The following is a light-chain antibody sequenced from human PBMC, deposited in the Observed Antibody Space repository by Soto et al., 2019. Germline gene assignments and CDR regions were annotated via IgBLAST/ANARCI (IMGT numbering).Light chain of an antibody. V-gene: IGLV2-14*03. CDR3: SSYTSINSYV. CDR1: SSDVGGYNY. Sequence: QSALTQAASVSGSPGQSITISCTGTSSDVGGYNYVSWYQQHPGKAPKLMIYYVSHRPSGVSNRFSGSKSGNTASLTISGLQAEDEADYYCSSYTSINSYVFGTGTKLTVL. J-gene: IGLJ1*01. CDR2: YVS.